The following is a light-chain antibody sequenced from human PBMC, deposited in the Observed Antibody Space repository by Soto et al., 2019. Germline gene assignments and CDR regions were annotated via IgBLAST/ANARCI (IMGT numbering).Light chain of an antibody. J-gene: IGKJ1*01. CDR2: GAS. CDR3: QQYGSSPRT. Sequence: EIVWTQSPCTLSLSPVERATLSFMSSQSVRSSHLAWYQQMPGQAPRLLIYGASNRATGIPDRFSGSGSGTDFTLTISRLEPEDFAVYYCQQYGSSPRTFGQGTKVDI. CDR1: QSVRSSH. V-gene: IGKV3-20*01.